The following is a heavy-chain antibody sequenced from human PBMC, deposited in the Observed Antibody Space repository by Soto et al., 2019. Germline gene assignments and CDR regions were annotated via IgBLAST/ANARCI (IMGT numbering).Heavy chain of an antibody. CDR3: TTDSRTTLPEIRFDY. Sequence: GSLRLSCAASGFPFNNAWINWVRQVPGKGLEWVGRVKSKADGGSGNYAAPVKGRFIVSRDDSKDIVYLQMNSLKIEDTGVYYCTTDSRTTLPEIRFDYWGHGTQVTVSS. CDR1: GFPFNNAW. V-gene: IGHV3-15*07. J-gene: IGHJ4*01. CDR2: VKSKADGGSG. D-gene: IGHD1-26*01.